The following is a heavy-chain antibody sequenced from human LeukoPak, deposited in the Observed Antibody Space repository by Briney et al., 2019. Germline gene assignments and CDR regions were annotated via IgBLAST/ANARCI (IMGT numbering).Heavy chain of an antibody. D-gene: IGHD3-22*01. J-gene: IGHJ3*02. CDR1: GGSISSSSYY. CDR3: ARRAMIVVVNPGDI. Sequence: SETLSLTCTVSGGSISSSSYYWGWIRQPPGKGLEWIGSIYYSGSTYYNPSLKSRVTISVDTSKSQFSLKLSSVTAADTAVYYCARRAMIVVVNPGDIWGQGTMVTVSS. CDR2: IYYSGST. V-gene: IGHV4-39*01.